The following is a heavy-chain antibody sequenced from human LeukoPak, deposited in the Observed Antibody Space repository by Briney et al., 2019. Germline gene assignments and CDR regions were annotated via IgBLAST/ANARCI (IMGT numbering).Heavy chain of an antibody. CDR2: VSDSGGGT. CDR1: GFTFSIYS. J-gene: IGHJ4*02. V-gene: IGHV3-23*01. D-gene: IGHD6-6*01. CDR3: ARDPRRFDS. Sequence: PGGSLRLSCAASGFTFSIYSMSWVRQAPGKGLEWVSVVSDSGGGTYYADSVKGRFTISRDNSKNTLYLQMHSLRAEDTALYYCARDPRRFDSWGQGTLVTVSS.